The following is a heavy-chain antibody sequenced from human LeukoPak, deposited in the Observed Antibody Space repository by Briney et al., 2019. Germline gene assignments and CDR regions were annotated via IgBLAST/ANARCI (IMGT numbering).Heavy chain of an antibody. D-gene: IGHD3-22*01. J-gene: IGHJ4*02. CDR1: GGSIINYY. Sequence: SETLSLTCTVSGGSIINYYWSWIRQPPGKGLEWIGFIYYSGSTNYNPSLKSRVTISVDTSKNHFSLKLSSVTAADTAVYYCARGGNYYDSSGYQGLLGYWGQGTLVTVSS. V-gene: IGHV4-59*12. CDR3: ARGGNYYDSSGYQGLLGY. CDR2: IYYSGST.